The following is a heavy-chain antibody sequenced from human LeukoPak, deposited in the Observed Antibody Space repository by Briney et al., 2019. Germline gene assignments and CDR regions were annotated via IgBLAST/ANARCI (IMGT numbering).Heavy chain of an antibody. CDR3: ARDRRSRDGYNLDY. CDR1: GFTFSSYA. CDR2: ISYDGSNK. J-gene: IGHJ4*02. D-gene: IGHD5-24*01. Sequence: PGGSLRLSCAASGFTFSSYAMHWVRQAPGKGLEWVAVISYDGSNKYYADSAKGRFTISRDNSKNTLYLQMNSLRAEDTAVYYCARDRRSRDGYNLDYWGQGTLVTVSS. V-gene: IGHV3-30*01.